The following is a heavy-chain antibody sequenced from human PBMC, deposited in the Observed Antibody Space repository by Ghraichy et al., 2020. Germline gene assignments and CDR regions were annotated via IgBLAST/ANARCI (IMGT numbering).Heavy chain of an antibody. CDR2: ITGSGGST. Sequence: GGSLILSCAASGFTFSSYAMSWVRQAPGKGLEWVSVITGSGGSTYYADSVKGRFTISRDNSKNTLYLQMNSLRAEDTAVYYCAKDHDYGYWYFDLWGRGTLVTVSS. CDR3: AKDHDYGYWYFDL. J-gene: IGHJ2*01. V-gene: IGHV3-23*01. D-gene: IGHD4/OR15-4a*01. CDR1: GFTFSSYA.